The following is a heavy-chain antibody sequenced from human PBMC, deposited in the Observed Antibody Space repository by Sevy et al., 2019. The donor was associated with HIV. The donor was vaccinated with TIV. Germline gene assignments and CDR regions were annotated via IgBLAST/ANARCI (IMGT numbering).Heavy chain of an antibody. CDR3: ATERWGFFDSITRTLLPYFDS. CDR2: IRSETDGGTT. V-gene: IGHV3-15*01. Sequence: GGSLRLSCSASGFSFFNAWMSWVRQAPGKGLEWIGRIRSETDGGTTEYTASVKGRFSISRDDSKDTLYLQMNTLKTEDTAVYYCATERWGFFDSITRTLLPYFDSWGQGTLVTVSS. CDR1: GFSFFNAW. D-gene: IGHD3-10*01. J-gene: IGHJ4*02.